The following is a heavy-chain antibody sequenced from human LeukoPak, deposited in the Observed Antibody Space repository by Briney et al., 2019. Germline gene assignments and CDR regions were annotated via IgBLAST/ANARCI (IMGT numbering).Heavy chain of an antibody. CDR3: ARDSIVVVPAATLFDP. Sequence: MPSETLSLTCTVSGGSISSGGYYWSWIRQPPGKGLEWIGYIYHSGSTYYNPSLKNRVTISVDRSKNQFSLKLSSVTAADTAVYYCARDSIVVVPAATLFDPWGQGTLVTVSS. CDR2: IYHSGST. D-gene: IGHD2-2*01. J-gene: IGHJ5*02. CDR1: GGSISSGGYY. V-gene: IGHV4-30-2*01.